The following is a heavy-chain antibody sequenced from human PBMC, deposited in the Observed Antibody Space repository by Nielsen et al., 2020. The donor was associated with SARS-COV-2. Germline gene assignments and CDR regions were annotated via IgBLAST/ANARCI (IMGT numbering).Heavy chain of an antibody. D-gene: IGHD5-12*01. V-gene: IGHV4-31*03. CDR1: GASISSGGYF. CDR3: AREASGYDHYKYGMDV. CDR2: IYLTGRT. J-gene: IGHJ6*02. Sequence: SETLSLTCTVSGASISSGGYFWSWIRQHPGKGLEWIGYIYLTGRTSYNPSLKSRVAMSVDTSKNQFSLDLKSVTAADTAVYYCAREASGYDHYKYGMDVWGLGATVTVSS.